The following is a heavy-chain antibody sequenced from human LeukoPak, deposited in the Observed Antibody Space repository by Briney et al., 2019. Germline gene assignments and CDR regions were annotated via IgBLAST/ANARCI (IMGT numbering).Heavy chain of an antibody. J-gene: IGHJ4*02. D-gene: IGHD1-26*01. Sequence: GGSLRLSCAASGFTFSSYSMNWVRQAPGKGLEWASYISSSSSTIYYADSVKGRFTISRDNAKNSLYLQMNSLRAEDAAVYYCARDWGELRALDYWGQGTLVTVSS. V-gene: IGHV3-48*04. CDR1: GFTFSSYS. CDR3: ARDWGELRALDY. CDR2: ISSSSSTI.